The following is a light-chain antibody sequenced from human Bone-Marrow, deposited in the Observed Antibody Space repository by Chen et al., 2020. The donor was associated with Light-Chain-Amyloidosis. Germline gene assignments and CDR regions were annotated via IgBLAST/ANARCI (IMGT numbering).Light chain of an antibody. CDR2: WAS. CDR1: QSLLFSSNNKNY. J-gene: IGKJ4*01. Sequence: DIVLTQSPDSLTVSLGERATLTCRSSQSLLFSSNNKNYVAWYQQKPGQPPKLLLYWASTRASGVPDRFSCSESATDFTLTISSLQAEDVAVYYCQHYYSTPPTFGGGTKVEIK. CDR3: QHYYSTPPT. V-gene: IGKV4-1*01.